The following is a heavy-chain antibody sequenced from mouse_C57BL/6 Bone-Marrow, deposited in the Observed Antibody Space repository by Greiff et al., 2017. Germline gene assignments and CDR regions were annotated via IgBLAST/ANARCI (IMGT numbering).Heavy chain of an antibody. CDR3: ARLLPLYYWAMDD. D-gene: IGHD1-1*01. V-gene: IGHV1-64*01. CDR1: GYTFTSYW. J-gene: IGHJ4*01. Sequence: QVQLQQPGAELVKPGASVKLSCKASGYTFTSYWMHWVKQRPGQGLEWIGMIHPNSGSTNYNEKFKSKATLTVDKSSSTAYMQLSSLTSEDSAVYYCARLLPLYYWAMDDWGQGTSVTVSS. CDR2: IHPNSGST.